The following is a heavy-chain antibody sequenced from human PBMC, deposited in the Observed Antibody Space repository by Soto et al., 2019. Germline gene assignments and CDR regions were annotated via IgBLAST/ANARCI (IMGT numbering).Heavy chain of an antibody. V-gene: IGHV1-69*12. CDR2: IIPIFGTA. CDR1: GGTFSSYA. CDR3: GRGRREQLGSFDY. Sequence: QVQLVQSGAEVKKPGSSVKVSCKASGGTFSSYAISWVRQAPGQGLEWMGGIIPIFGTANYAQKFQGRVTITADESTITAYMELSSLRSEDTAVYYGGRGRREQLGSFDYWGQGTLVTVSS. D-gene: IGHD6-6*01. J-gene: IGHJ4*02.